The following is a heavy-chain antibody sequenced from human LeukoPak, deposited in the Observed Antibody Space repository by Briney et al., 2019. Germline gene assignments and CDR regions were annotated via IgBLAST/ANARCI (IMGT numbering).Heavy chain of an antibody. V-gene: IGHV4-31*03. CDR3: ARFYYYDILTGYYGGDYFDY. CDR1: GGSISSGGYY. D-gene: IGHD3-9*01. Sequence: PSQTLSLTCTVSGGSISSGGYYWSWIRQHPGKGLEWIEYIYYSGSTYYNPSLKSRVTISVDTSKNQFSLKLSSVTAADTAVYYCARFYYYDILTGYYGGDYFDYWGQGTLVTVSS. J-gene: IGHJ4*02. CDR2: IYYSGST.